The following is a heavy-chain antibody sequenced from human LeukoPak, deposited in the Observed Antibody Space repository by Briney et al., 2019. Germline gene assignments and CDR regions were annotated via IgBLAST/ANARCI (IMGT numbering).Heavy chain of an antibody. V-gene: IGHV1-2*02. D-gene: IGHD2-2*02. J-gene: IGHJ6*03. CDR1: GYTFTGYY. CDR2: INPNSGGT. Sequence: ASVKVSCKASGYTFTGYYMYRVRQAPGQGLEWMGWINPNSGGTNYAQKFQGRVTMTRDTSISTAYMELSRLRSDDTAVYYCARARIVVVPAAISPTRHYYYYYMDVWGKGTTVTVSS. CDR3: ARARIVVVPAAISPTRHYYYYYMDV.